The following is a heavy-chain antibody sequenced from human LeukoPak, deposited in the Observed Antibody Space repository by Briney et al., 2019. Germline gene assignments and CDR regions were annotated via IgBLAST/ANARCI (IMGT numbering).Heavy chain of an antibody. CDR3: ARTSGSYSGGAFDI. V-gene: IGHV3-72*01. CDR2: IRNKANRYAT. CDR1: GFTFSDHY. J-gene: IGHJ3*02. Sequence: GGSLRLSCAASGFTFSDHYMDWVSQAPGKWLEWVGRIRNKANRYATEYAASVKGRFTFSRDDSKNSLYLQMNSLKTEDMAMYYCARTSGSYSGGAFDIWGRGTMVTVSS. D-gene: IGHD1-26*01.